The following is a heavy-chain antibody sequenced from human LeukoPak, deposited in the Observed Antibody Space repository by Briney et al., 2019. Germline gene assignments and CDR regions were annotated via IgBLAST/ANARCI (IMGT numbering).Heavy chain of an antibody. V-gene: IGHV1-2*02. CDR1: GYTFTGYY. D-gene: IGHD3-22*01. CDR2: INPNSGGT. J-gene: IGHJ4*02. Sequence: ASVKVSCKASGYTFTGYYMHWVRQAPGQGLEWMGWINPNSGGTNYAQKFQGRVTMTRDTSTSTAYMELRSLRSDDTAVYYCARDYYDSSDLGYWGQGTLVTVSS. CDR3: ARDYYDSSDLGY.